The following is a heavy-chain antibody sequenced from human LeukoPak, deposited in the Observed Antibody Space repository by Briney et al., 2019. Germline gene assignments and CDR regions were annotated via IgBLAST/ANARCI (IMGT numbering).Heavy chain of an antibody. CDR1: GFTFRNYG. Sequence: GGSLRLSCAASGFTFRNYGMPWVRQAPGKELEWVALIWYDGSNKDYADSVRGRFTISRDNSKNTLYLQMNSLRAEDTAVCYCATVRTTWYLDNWGQGTLVTVSS. D-gene: IGHD1-26*01. J-gene: IGHJ4*02. CDR3: ATVRTTWYLDN. CDR2: IWYDGSNK. V-gene: IGHV3-33*01.